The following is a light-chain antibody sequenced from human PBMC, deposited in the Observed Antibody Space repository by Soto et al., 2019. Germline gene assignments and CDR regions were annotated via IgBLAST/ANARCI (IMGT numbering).Light chain of an antibody. J-gene: IGLJ1*01. CDR3: RSSASSNNVGV. V-gene: IGLV2-8*01. CDR2: EVS. CDR1: SSDVGGYNY. Sequence: QSALTQPPSASGSPGQSVTISCTGTSSDVGGYNYVSWYQQHPGKAPKLMIYEVSKRPSGVSDRFSGSKSDNTASLTVSVLQAEDEADYYCRSSASSNNVGVFGTGTKLTVL.